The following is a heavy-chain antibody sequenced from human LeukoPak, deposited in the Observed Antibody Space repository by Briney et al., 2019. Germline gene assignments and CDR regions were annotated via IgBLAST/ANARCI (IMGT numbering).Heavy chain of an antibody. CDR3: ASDYSGSYPKDY. CDR1: GFTFSNHG. D-gene: IGHD1-26*01. J-gene: IGHJ4*02. CDR2: ISSSGSTI. V-gene: IGHV3-48*04. Sequence: GGSLRLSCAASGFTFSNHGMNWVRQAPGKGLEWVSYISSSGSTIYYADSVKGRFTISRDNAKNSLYLQMNSLRAEDTAVYYCASDYSGSYPKDYWGQGTLVTVSS.